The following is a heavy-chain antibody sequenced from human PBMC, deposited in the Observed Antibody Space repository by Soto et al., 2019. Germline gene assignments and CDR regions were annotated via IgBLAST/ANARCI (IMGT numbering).Heavy chain of an antibody. D-gene: IGHD6-13*01. V-gene: IGHV2-5*02. CDR2: IYWDDDK. Sequence: QITLKESGPTLVKPTQTLTLTCTFSGFSLSTSGVGVGWIRQPPGKALEWLALIYWDDDKRYSPSLKSRLTITKDTSKNQVVLTMTNMDPVDTATYCCAHLYSSSWYLWFDPWGQGTLVTVSS. J-gene: IGHJ5*02. CDR3: AHLYSSSWYLWFDP. CDR1: GFSLSTSGVG.